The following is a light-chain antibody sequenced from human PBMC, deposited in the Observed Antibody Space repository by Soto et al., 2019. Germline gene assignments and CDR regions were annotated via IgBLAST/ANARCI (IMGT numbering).Light chain of an antibody. CDR2: GAS. Sequence: EIVLTQSPGTLSLSPGERATLSCRASQSVSSSYLAWYQQKPGQAPRLLIYGASSRATGIPDRFSGSGSGTDFNITISSLEPEDFAVYYCPQYGSSPMYTFGQGTKLEIK. CDR1: QSVSSSY. V-gene: IGKV3-20*01. CDR3: PQYGSSPMYT. J-gene: IGKJ2*01.